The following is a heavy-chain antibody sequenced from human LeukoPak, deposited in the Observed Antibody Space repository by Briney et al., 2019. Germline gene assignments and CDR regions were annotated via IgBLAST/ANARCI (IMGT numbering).Heavy chain of an antibody. J-gene: IGHJ4*02. CDR1: GYSFTSYW. V-gene: IGHV5-51*01. D-gene: IGHD3-22*01. CDR2: IYPGDSDT. CDR3: ARLGVYYYDSSGYLYFDC. Sequence: GESLKISCKGSGYSFTSYWIGWVRQMPGKGLEWMGIIYPGDSDTRYSPSFQGQVTISADKSIRIAYLQWSSLKASDTAMYYCARLGVYYYDSSGYLYFDCWGQGTLVTVSS.